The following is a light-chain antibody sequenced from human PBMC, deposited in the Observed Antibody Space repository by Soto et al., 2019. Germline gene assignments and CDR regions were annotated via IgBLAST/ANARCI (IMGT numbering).Light chain of an antibody. CDR2: DAS. V-gene: IGKV3-11*01. CDR1: QSVSSY. CDR3: QQRSNWPPGYT. Sequence: ELVLTRSPATLSLSPGERATLSCRASQSVSSYLAWYQQTPGQAPRLLIDDASNRATGIPARFSGSGSGTDFTLTISSLEPEDFAVYYCQQRSNWPPGYTFGQGTKLEIK. J-gene: IGKJ2*01.